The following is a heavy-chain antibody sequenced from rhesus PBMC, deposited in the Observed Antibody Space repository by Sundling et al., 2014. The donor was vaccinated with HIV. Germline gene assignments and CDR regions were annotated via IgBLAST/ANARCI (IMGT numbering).Heavy chain of an antibody. D-gene: IGHD5-36*01. V-gene: IGHV3-110*02. CDR2: ITPGSAYST. J-gene: IGHJ4*01. Sequence: EMQLVESGGGLVQPGGPVRLSCVASGLTFSDHYMDWVRQAPGKGLEWVSSITPGSAYSTFYPDSVKGRFIISRDDAKNTVYLHMNSLKAEDTAVYYCGSSYGHPGFDCWGQGVLVTVSS. CDR3: GSSYGHPGFDC. CDR1: GLTFSDHY.